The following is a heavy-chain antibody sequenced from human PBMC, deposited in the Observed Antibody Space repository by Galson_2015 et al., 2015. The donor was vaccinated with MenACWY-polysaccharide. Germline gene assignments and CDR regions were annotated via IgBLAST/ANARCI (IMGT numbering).Heavy chain of an antibody. CDR1: GGSLSGSY. CDR3: ARSGTSTSWLYYYYGMDV. CDR2: IYYSGST. D-gene: IGHD2-2*01. Sequence: SETLSLTCTVSGGSLSGSYWSWTRQPPGEGLEWIGYIYYSGSTNYSPSLKSRVTMSLDISKNQFSLKLSSVTAADTAVYYCARSGTSTSWLYYYYGMDVWGQGTTVTVSS. J-gene: IGHJ6*02. V-gene: IGHV4-59*01.